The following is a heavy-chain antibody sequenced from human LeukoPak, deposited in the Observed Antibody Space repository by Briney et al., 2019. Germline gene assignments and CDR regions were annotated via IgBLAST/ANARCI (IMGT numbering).Heavy chain of an antibody. CDR3: ARGDSSSWYNWFDP. CDR1: GFTFSSYA. V-gene: IGHV3-23*01. CDR2: FSGSGGST. D-gene: IGHD6-13*01. J-gene: IGHJ5*02. Sequence: GGSLRLSCAASGFTFSSYAMSWIRQAPGKGLEWVSTFSGSGGSTHYADSVKGRFTISRDNAKNSLYLQMNSLRAEDTAVYYCARGDSSSWYNWFDPWGQGTLVTVSS.